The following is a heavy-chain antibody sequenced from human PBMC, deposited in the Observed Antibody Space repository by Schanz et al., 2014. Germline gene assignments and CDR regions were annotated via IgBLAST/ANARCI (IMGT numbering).Heavy chain of an antibody. D-gene: IGHD2-2*01. CDR3: ARGTMPGTFDI. V-gene: IGHV1-18*01. CDR2: ISGYTGDT. J-gene: IGHJ3*02. CDR1: GYDFHIYA. Sequence: QILLVQPGPEVKKPGASVTVSCKASGYDFHIYAYSWVRQAPGQGPEWIGWISGYTGDTKYAQKFQHRVNMTTDRTTSTVYMELRSLRFDDTALYYCARGTMPGTFDIWGQGTMVTVSS.